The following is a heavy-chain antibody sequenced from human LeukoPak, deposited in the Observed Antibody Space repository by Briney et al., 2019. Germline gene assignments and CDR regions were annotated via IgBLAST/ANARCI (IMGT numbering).Heavy chain of an antibody. CDR1: GFTFSSYA. V-gene: IGHV1-69*01. J-gene: IGHJ3*02. D-gene: IGHD3-22*01. CDR3: ARTHPTYYYDSRRAFDI. Sequence: GGSLRLSCAASGFTFSSYAISWVRQAPGQGLEWMGGIIPIFGTANYAQKFQGRVTITADESTSTAYMELSSLRSEDTAVYYCARTHPTYYYDSRRAFDIWGQGTMVTVSS. CDR2: IIPIFGTA.